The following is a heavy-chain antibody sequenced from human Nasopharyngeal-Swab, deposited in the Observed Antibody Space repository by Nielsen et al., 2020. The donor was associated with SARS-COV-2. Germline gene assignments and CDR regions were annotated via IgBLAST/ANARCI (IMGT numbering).Heavy chain of an antibody. V-gene: IGHV3-74*01. CDR2: INRDGSST. CDR1: GFTPSTYW. D-gene: IGHD6-19*01. J-gene: IGHJ4*02. CDR3: ARETAVAGDYYCDY. Sequence: GGSLRPSCAASGFTPSTYWMHWVRQAPGKGLVWVSRINRDGSSTSYADSVKGRFTISRENAKNTLYLQMNSLRVEDTAVYYCARETAVAGDYYCDYWGQGTLVAVSS.